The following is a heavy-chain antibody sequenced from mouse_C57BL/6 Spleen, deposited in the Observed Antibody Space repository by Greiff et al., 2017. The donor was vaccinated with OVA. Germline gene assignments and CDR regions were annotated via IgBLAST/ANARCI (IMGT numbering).Heavy chain of an antibody. CDR1: GSTFTSYW. V-gene: IGHV1-69*01. D-gene: IGHD2-4*01. J-gene: IGHJ2*01. CDR3: ARGYDYDNY. Sequence: QVQLQQPGAELVMPGASVKLSCKASGSTFTSYWMHWVKQRPGQGLEWIGEIDPSDSYTNYNQKFKSKATLTVDTSSSTAYMQLSSLTSEDSAVYYCARGYDYDNYWGQGTTLTVSS. CDR2: IDPSDSYT.